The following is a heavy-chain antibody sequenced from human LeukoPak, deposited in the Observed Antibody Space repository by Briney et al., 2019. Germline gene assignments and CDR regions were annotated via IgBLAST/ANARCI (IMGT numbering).Heavy chain of an antibody. CDR1: GYAFTGYY. J-gene: IGHJ4*02. Sequence: ASVKVSCKASGYAFTGYYMHWVRQAPGQGLEWMVWINPNSGGTNYAQKFQGRVTMTRDTSISTAYMELSRLRSDDTAVYYCASQRVWFGDTRGYFDYWGQGTLVTVSS. V-gene: IGHV1-2*02. D-gene: IGHD3-10*01. CDR2: INPNSGGT. CDR3: ASQRVWFGDTRGYFDY.